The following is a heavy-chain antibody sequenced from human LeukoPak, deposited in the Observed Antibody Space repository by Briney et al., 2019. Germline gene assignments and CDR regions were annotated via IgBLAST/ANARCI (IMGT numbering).Heavy chain of an antibody. V-gene: IGHV3-23*01. Sequence: GGSLRLSYAASGFTFSSYAMSWVRQAPGKGLEWVSAISGSGGSTYYADSVKGRFTISRDNSKNTLYLQMNSLRAEDTAVYYCAKVRYCSGGSCYSFIYGMDVWGQGTTVTVSS. D-gene: IGHD2-15*01. CDR3: AKVRYCSGGSCYSFIYGMDV. CDR2: ISGSGGST. J-gene: IGHJ6*02. CDR1: GFTFSSYA.